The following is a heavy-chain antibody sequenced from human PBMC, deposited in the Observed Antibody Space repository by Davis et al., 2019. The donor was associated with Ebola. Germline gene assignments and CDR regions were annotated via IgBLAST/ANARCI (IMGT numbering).Heavy chain of an antibody. V-gene: IGHV1-24*01. CDR2: FDPEDGQR. J-gene: IGHJ5*02. D-gene: IGHD1-1*01. CDR1: GYTLTQLP. Sequence: AASVKVSCKVSGYTLTQLPIHWVRQSPGKGLEWVGCFDPEDGQRLYAQKFRGRVTLTEDASTDTAYMELNSLTSEDTATYYCATGSTRTRDNWFDPWGQGTLVTVSS. CDR3: ATGSTRTRDNWFDP.